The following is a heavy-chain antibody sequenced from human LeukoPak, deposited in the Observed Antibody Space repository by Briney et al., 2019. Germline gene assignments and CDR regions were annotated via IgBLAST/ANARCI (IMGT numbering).Heavy chain of an antibody. D-gene: IGHD2-15*01. Sequence: PGGSLRLSCAASGFTFSSYGMHWVRQAPGKGLEWVAFIRYDGSNKYYADSVKGRFTISRDNSKNTLYLQMNSLRAEDTAVYYCARDRIDSEGRDYWGQGNLVTVSS. V-gene: IGHV3-30*02. J-gene: IGHJ4*02. CDR1: GFTFSSYG. CDR3: ARDRIDSEGRDY. CDR2: IRYDGSNK.